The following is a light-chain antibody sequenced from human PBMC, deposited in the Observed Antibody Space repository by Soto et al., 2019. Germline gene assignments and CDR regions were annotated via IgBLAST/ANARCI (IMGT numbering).Light chain of an antibody. V-gene: IGKV1-5*01. CDR2: DAS. CDR1: QSISSW. CDR3: QQYTSYLK. J-gene: IGKJ1*01. Sequence: DIQMTQSPSTLSASVGDRVTITCRASQSISSWLAWYQQKPGKAPKLLIYDASSLESVVPSRFSGSGSGTEFTLTISNLQADDFESYYCQQYTSYLKFGQGTKVDIK.